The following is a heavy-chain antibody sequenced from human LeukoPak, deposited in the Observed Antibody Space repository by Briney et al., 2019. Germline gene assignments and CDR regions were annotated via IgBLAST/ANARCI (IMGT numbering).Heavy chain of an antibody. Sequence: PSQTLSLTCNVSGGSISSGNYYWIWIRQPAGKGLEWFGRIYSSGRTNYNPSLKSRVTISVDTSKNQFSLNLSSVTATDTAVYYCARDIHTSDWTKFDYWGQGTLVTVSS. D-gene: IGHD6-19*01. V-gene: IGHV4-61*02. CDR3: ARDIHTSDWTKFDY. J-gene: IGHJ4*02. CDR1: GGSISSGNYY. CDR2: IYSSGRT.